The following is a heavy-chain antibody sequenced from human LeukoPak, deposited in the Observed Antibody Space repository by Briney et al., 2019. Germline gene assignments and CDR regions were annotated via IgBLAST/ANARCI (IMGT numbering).Heavy chain of an antibody. CDR1: GFTFSSYA. CDR3: ARDTGGTDES. V-gene: IGHV3-23*01. D-gene: IGHD4-23*01. J-gene: IGHJ5*02. Sequence: GGSLRLSCAASGFTFSSYAMSWVRQAPGKGPEWVSDISGIGGRTYYADSVKGRFTISRDNGKHTLYLQMNSLRAEDTAVYYCARDTGGTDESWGQGTLVTVSS. CDR2: ISGIGGRT.